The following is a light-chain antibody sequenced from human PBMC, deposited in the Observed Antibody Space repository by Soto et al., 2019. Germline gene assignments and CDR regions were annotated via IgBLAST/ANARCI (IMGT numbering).Light chain of an antibody. V-gene: IGKV3-20*01. CDR2: AAS. CDR1: QSISSSY. Sequence: EIVLTQSPGTLSLSPGERATLSCRASQSISSSYLAWYQQKPGQAPRLLIYAASSRATGIPDRFSGSGSGTDFTLTISILEPEDFAVYYCQQYGSSSYTFGQGTQLEIK. CDR3: QQYGSSSYT. J-gene: IGKJ2*01.